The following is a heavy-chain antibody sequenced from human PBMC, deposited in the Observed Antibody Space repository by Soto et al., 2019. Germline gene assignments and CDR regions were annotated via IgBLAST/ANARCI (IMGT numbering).Heavy chain of an antibody. J-gene: IGHJ3*02. D-gene: IGHD2-8*01. V-gene: IGHV1-3*01. CDR2: INAGSGNT. CDR1: GYTFSAYL. Sequence: QVQLVQSGAEVKKPGASVKVPCVASGYTFSAYLMHWVRQAPGQRLEWMGWINAGSGNTKYSHKFQGRVTITRDTAANTANMELSSLTSEDTAVYYCARESEYCSYGICYDTFDIWGQGTMVTVSS. CDR3: ARESEYCSYGICYDTFDI.